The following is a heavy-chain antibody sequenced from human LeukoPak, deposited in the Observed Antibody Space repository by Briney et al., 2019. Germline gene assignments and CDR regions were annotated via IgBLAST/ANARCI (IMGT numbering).Heavy chain of an antibody. CDR2: ISGSGGST. Sequence: GGSLRLSCAASGFTFSSYAMSWVRQAPGKGLEWVSAISGSGGSTYYADSVKGRFTISRDNSKNTLYLQMNSLRAEDTAVYYCAKSGICGDYGVYYFDYWGQGTLVTVSS. CDR1: GFTFSSYA. V-gene: IGHV3-23*01. J-gene: IGHJ4*02. D-gene: IGHD4-17*01. CDR3: AKSGICGDYGVYYFDY.